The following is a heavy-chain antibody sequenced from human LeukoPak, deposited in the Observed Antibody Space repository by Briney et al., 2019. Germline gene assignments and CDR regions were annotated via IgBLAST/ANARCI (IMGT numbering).Heavy chain of an antibody. CDR3: VRQKKSHGNFDY. D-gene: IGHD1-26*01. V-gene: IGHV3-13*01. CDR2: VGIAADT. CDR1: GFTFSDHA. Sequence: GGSLRLSCAASGFTFSDHAMHWVRQAPGKGLEWVSAVGIAADTFYPGSVKGRFTISRENAKNSLYLQMNSLRVEDTAVYYCVRQKKSHGNFDYWGQGALVTVPS. J-gene: IGHJ4*02.